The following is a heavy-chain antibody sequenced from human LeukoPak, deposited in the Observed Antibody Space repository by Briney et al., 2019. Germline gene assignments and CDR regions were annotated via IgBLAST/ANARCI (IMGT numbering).Heavy chain of an antibody. Sequence: GGFLRLSCAASGFTLNNYAMGWVRQAPGKGLEWVSIINNSGGSTYYADSVKGRFTISRDLSKNTLYLQMNSLRAEDTALYYCARKYSGTNPFDYWGQGTLVTVSS. V-gene: IGHV3-23*01. CDR2: INNSGGST. CDR3: ARKYSGTNPFDY. D-gene: IGHD1-26*01. CDR1: GFTLNNYA. J-gene: IGHJ4*02.